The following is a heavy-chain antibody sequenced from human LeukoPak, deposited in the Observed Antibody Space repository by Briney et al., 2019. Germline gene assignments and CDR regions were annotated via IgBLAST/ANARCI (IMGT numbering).Heavy chain of an antibody. V-gene: IGHV3-48*04. CDR2: ISSSGSTI. Sequence: GGTLRPSCAASGLTFSSYGMSWIRQAPGKGLEWVSYISSSGSTIYYADSVKGRFTISRDNAKNSLYLQMNSLRAEDTAVYYCARAGYSSSWYEGFDYWSQGTLVTGSS. CDR1: GLTFSSYG. J-gene: IGHJ4*02. D-gene: IGHD6-13*01. CDR3: ARAGYSSSWYEGFDY.